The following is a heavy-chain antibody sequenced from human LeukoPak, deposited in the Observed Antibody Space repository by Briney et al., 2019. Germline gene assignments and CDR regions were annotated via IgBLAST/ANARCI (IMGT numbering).Heavy chain of an antibody. CDR3: ARDPDSSVNDAFDI. J-gene: IGHJ3*02. Sequence: WVRQPPGKGLEWIGSIYYSGSTYYNPSLKSRVTISVDTSKNQFSLKLSSVTAADTAVYYCARDPDSSVNDAFDIWGQGTMVTVSS. D-gene: IGHD3-22*01. V-gene: IGHV4-39*02. CDR2: IYYSGST.